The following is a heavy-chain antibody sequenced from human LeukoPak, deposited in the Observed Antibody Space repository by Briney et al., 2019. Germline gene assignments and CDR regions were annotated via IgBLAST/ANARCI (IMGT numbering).Heavy chain of an antibody. D-gene: IGHD5-24*01. CDR2: ISVNADNT. Sequence: GGSLRLSCAASGFTFSSYAMSWVRQAPGKGLEWVSAISVNADNTYYTDSMRGRVTISRDDSKNTQYLQMNSLRAQDTPVYYLSKSGSNRFDYWGQGTLVTVSS. J-gene: IGHJ4*02. CDR3: SKSGSNRFDY. V-gene: IGHV3-23*01. CDR1: GFTFSSYA.